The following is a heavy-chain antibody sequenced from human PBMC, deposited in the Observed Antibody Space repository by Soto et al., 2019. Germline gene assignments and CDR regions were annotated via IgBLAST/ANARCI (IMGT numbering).Heavy chain of an antibody. Sequence: QVQLQESGPGLVKPSQTLSLTCTGSGGSISSGGYYWSWIRQHPGKGLEWIGYIYYSGSTYYNPSLTSRVTISVDTSKNPFSLKLSSVTAADTAVYYCARDPFYGGTDYWGQGTLVNVSP. J-gene: IGHJ4*02. CDR1: GGSISSGGYY. CDR2: IYYSGST. V-gene: IGHV4-31*03. CDR3: ARDPFYGGTDY. D-gene: IGHD4-17*01.